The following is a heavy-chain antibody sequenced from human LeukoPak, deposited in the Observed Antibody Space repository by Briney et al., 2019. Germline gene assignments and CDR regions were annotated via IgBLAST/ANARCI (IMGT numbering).Heavy chain of an antibody. Sequence: GGSLRLSCAASGFTFSSYSMNWVRQAPGKGLEWVSSISSSSSYIYYADSVKGRFTISRDNAKNSLYLQMNSLRAEDTAAYYSARDFRSELPAAQVSNYWGQGTLVTVSS. CDR1: GFTFSSYS. CDR3: ARDFRSELPAAQVSNY. J-gene: IGHJ4*02. V-gene: IGHV3-21*01. D-gene: IGHD2-2*01. CDR2: ISSSSSYI.